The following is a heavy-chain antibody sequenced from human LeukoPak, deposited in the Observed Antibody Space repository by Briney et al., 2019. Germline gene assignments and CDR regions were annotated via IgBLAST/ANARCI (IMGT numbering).Heavy chain of an antibody. CDR1: GDSINSGNNY. CDR2: IYSSGTT. J-gene: IGHJ4*02. Sequence: SQTLSLTCTVSGDSINSGNNYWSWIRQPAGKGPEWIGHIYSSGTTNYNPSLKSRVTMSVDTSKNQFSLKLTSVTAADTAVYYCAREAGSYDSSGYYSLYYSFDYWGQGTLVTVSS. D-gene: IGHD3-22*01. V-gene: IGHV4-61*09. CDR3: AREAGSYDSSGYYSLYYSFDY.